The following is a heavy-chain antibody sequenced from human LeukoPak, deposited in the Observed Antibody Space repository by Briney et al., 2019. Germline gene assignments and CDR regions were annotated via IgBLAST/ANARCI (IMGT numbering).Heavy chain of an antibody. CDR3: TTDLAPFYRYGMDV. D-gene: IGHD1-26*01. V-gene: IGHV3-15*01. Sequence: GGSLRLSCAASGFTFSNAWMSWVRQAPGKGLEWVGRIKSKTDGGTTDYAAPVKGRFTIPRDDSKNTLYLQMNSLKTEDTAVYYCTTDLAPFYRYGMDVWGQGTTVTVSS. CDR1: GFTFSNAW. J-gene: IGHJ6*02. CDR2: IKSKTDGGTT.